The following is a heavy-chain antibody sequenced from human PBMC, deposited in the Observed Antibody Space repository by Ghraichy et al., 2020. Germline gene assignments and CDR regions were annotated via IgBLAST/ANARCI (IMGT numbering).Heavy chain of an antibody. V-gene: IGHV3-23*01. CDR3: AKVNYGSGSYFPYFDY. J-gene: IGHJ4*02. Sequence: GESLNISCVGSGFTFSNYGMSWVRQAPGKGLEWVSALSGGGQSTFYADSVKGRFSISRDNSKNTLYLQMNSLRAEDTAVYYCAKVNYGSGSYFPYFDYWGQGTLVTVSS. CDR2: LSGGGQST. D-gene: IGHD3-10*01. CDR1: GFTFSNYG.